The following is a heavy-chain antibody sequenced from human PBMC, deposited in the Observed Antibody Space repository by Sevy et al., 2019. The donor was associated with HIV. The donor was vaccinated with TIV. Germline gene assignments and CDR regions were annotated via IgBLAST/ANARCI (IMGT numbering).Heavy chain of an antibody. D-gene: IGHD3-10*01. J-gene: IGHJ6*02. V-gene: IGHV3-48*02. Sequence: GGSLRLSCTASGFTFSSYNINWVRQAPGKGLEWVSYISSSSTAIYYADSVKGRFTISRDNAKNSLYLQMNSLRDEDTGVHYCARLPVGYYRSRRHYGMDVWGQGTLVTVSS. CDR1: GFTFSSYN. CDR3: ARLPVGYYRSRRHYGMDV. CDR2: ISSSSTAI.